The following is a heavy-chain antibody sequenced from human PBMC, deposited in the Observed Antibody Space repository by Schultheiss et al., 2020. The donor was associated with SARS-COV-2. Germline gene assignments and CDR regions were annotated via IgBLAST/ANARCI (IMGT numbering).Heavy chain of an antibody. D-gene: IGHD6-6*01. CDR3: ARVKYSSSYCSH. V-gene: IGHV4-34*01. CDR1: GGSFSGYY. CDR2: INHSGST. J-gene: IGHJ4*02. Sequence: SETLSLTCAVYGGSFSGYYWSWIRQPPGKGLEWIGEINHSGSTNYNPSLKSRVTISVDTSKNQFSLKLNSVTAADTAVYYCARVKYSSSYCSHWGQGTLVTVSS.